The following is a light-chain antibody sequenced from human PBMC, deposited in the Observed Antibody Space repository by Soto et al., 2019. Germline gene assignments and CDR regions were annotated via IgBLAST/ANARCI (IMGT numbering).Light chain of an antibody. V-gene: IGKV3-15*01. CDR3: QHYNSYSEA. CDR1: QSISSD. CDR2: RAS. Sequence: EIVMTQSPVTLSVSPGERATLSCRASQSISSDLVWYRQKPGQAPRLLIYRASTRATGIPARFSGSGSGTEFTLTISSLQPDDFATYYCQHYNSYSEAFGQGTKVDIK. J-gene: IGKJ1*01.